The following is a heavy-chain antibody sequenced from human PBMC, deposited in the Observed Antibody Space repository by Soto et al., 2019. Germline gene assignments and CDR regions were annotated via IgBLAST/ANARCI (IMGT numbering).Heavy chain of an antibody. Sequence: PGESLKISCSVYGYTFTTYWIAWVRQMPGRGLEWMGRIDPSDSYTNYSPSFQGHVTVSVDKSINTAYLQWISLKASDTAVYYCVRHFGISDEGDCWGQGTLVTVSS. J-gene: IGHJ4*02. CDR2: IDPSDSYT. D-gene: IGHD3-10*01. CDR1: GYTFTTYW. CDR3: VRHFGISDEGDC. V-gene: IGHV5-10-1*01.